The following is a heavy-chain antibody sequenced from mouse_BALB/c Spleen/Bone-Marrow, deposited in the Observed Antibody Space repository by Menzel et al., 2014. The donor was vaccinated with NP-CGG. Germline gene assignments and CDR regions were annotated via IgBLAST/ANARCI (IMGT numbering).Heavy chain of an antibody. V-gene: IGHV14-3*02. J-gene: IGHJ2*01. CDR3: ARSYGSSPFDY. CDR2: IDPANGNT. D-gene: IGHD1-1*01. CDR1: GFNIKDTY. Sequence: EVMLVESGAELVKPGASVKLSCTASGFNIKDTYMHWVKPRPEQGLEWIGRIDPANGNTKYDPKFQGKATITADTSSNTAYLQLSSLTSEDTAVYYCARSYGSSPFDYWGQGTTLTVSS.